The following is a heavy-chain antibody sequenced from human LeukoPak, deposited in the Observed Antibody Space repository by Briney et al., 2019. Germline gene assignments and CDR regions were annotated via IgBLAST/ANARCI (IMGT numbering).Heavy chain of an antibody. J-gene: IGHJ6*03. Sequence: GGSLRLSCAASGFSLSSYAIHWVRQAPGKGLEWVALISYDGSKKYYADSVKGRFTISRDNSKNTLYLQMNSLRAEDTAVYYCAKGYNYGFGHNVGDYYYYMDVWGKGTTVTVSS. CDR1: GFSLSSYA. CDR2: ISYDGSKK. CDR3: AKGYNYGFGHNVGDYYYYMDV. D-gene: IGHD5-18*01. V-gene: IGHV3-30*04.